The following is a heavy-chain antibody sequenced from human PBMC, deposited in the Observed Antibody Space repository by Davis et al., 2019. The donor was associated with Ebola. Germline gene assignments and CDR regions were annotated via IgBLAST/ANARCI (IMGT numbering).Heavy chain of an antibody. Sequence: GESLKISCAASGFTFSDYYMNWIRQAPGKGLECISYISSSGSSIYYADSVKGRFTISRDNSKNTLYLQMNGLRADDTALYYCARDWRFYGWFDPWGQGTLVTVSS. V-gene: IGHV3-11*04. CDR1: GFTFSDYY. CDR2: ISSSGSSI. CDR3: ARDWRFYGWFDP. J-gene: IGHJ5*02. D-gene: IGHD4-17*01.